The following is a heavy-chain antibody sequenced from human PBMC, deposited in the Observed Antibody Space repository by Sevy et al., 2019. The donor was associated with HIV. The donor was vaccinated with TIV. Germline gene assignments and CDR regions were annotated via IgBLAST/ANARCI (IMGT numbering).Heavy chain of an antibody. CDR1: AFTFSSYH. Sequence: GGSLRLSCAASAFTFSSYHMNWVRQAPGKGLEWVSCISGSSNYIYYAESLKGRFIISRDNAENTLYLQMNSLRADDTAVYYCARGPPDRCYDYFDYWGQGTLVTVSS. J-gene: IGHJ4*02. CDR3: ARGPPDRCYDYFDY. V-gene: IGHV3-21*06. CDR2: ISGSSNYI. D-gene: IGHD2-15*01.